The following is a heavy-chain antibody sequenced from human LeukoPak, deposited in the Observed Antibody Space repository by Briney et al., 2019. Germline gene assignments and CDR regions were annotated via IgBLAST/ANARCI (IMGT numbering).Heavy chain of an antibody. CDR2: INPSGGST. CDR1: GYTFTSYY. V-gene: IGHV1-46*01. CDR3: ARDFYPRMVRGVYDY. Sequence: ASVKVSCKASGYTFTSYYMHWVRQAPGQGLEWMGIINPSGGSTSYAQKFQGRVTMTRDMSTSTVYMELSSLRSEDTAVYYCARDFYPRMVRGVYDYWGQGTLVTVSS. D-gene: IGHD3-10*01. J-gene: IGHJ4*02.